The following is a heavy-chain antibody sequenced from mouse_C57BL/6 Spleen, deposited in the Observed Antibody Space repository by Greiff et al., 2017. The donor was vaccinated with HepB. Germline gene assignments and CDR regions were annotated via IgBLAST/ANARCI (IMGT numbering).Heavy chain of an antibody. CDR3: ARGSPFTTVVATEGYFDV. J-gene: IGHJ1*03. D-gene: IGHD1-1*01. CDR1: GYTFTSYW. V-gene: IGHV1-69*01. CDR2: IDPSDSYT. Sequence: VQLQQPGAELVMPGASVKLSCKASGYTFTSYWMHWVKQRPGQGLEWIGEIDPSDSYTNYNQKFKGKSTLTVDKSSSTAYMQLSSLTSEDSAVYYCARGSPFTTVVATEGYFDVWGTGTTVTVSS.